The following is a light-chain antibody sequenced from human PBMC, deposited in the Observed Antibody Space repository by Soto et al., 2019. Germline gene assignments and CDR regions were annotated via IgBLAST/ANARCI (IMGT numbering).Light chain of an antibody. V-gene: IGKV3-15*01. CDR2: GAS. Sequence: EIVMTQSPATLSVSPGERATLSCRASQNVNSNLAWYQQKPGQAPRLLISGASTRATGVPTMFSGSGSGTEFTLTITSLQSEDFAVYYCTQYNIWTPYTFGQGNKLEIK. J-gene: IGKJ2*01. CDR3: TQYNIWTPYT. CDR1: QNVNSN.